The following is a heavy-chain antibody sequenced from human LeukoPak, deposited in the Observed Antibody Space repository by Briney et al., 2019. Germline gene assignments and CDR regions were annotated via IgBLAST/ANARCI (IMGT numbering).Heavy chain of an antibody. D-gene: IGHD2-15*01. CDR2: INWNSGRI. J-gene: IGHJ4*02. V-gene: IGHV3-9*01. CDR1: GFTFADYA. CDR3: AREGRWSRNAPDY. Sequence: GGSLRLSCVGSGFTFADYAMHWVRQVPGKGLEWVSGINWNSGRIGYADSVKGRFTISRDNAKNSLYPQMNSLRAEDTAVYYCAREGRWSRNAPDYWGQGTLVTVSS.